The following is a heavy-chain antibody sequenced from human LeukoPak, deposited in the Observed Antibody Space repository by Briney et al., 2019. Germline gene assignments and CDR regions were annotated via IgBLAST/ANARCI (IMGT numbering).Heavy chain of an antibody. CDR3: ARASSGYDFDY. Sequence: GGSLRLSCAACGFTFSSYNMNGVRQAPGKGLEWVSSISSSSSYIYYADSVKGRFTISRDNAKNSLYLKMNSLRAEDTAVYYCARASSGYDFDYWGQGTLVTVSS. CDR2: ISSSSSYI. CDR1: GFTFSSYN. D-gene: IGHD3-22*01. J-gene: IGHJ4*02. V-gene: IGHV3-21*01.